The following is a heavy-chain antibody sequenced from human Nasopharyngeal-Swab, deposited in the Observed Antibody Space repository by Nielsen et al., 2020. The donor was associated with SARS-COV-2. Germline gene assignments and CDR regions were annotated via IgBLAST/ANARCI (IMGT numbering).Heavy chain of an antibody. CDR2: INWNSGSI. Sequence: SLKISCAASGFTFDDYAMHWVQQAPGKGLEWVSGINWNSGSIGYADSVKGRFTISRDNAKNSLYLQMNSLRPEDTALYYCAKDPARIVGAPTAAFDFWGQGTLVTVSS. CDR1: GFTFDDYA. J-gene: IGHJ4*02. D-gene: IGHD1-26*01. V-gene: IGHV3-9*01. CDR3: AKDPARIVGAPTAAFDF.